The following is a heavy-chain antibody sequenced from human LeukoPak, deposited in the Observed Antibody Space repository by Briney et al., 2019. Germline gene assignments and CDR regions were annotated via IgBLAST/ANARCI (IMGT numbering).Heavy chain of an antibody. Sequence: SETLSLTCTVSVGSISSGGYYWSWIRQHPGKGLEWIGYIYYSGSTYYNPSLKSRVTISVDTSKNQFSLKLSSVTAADTAVYYCARVGYSYGSDYWGQGTLVTVSS. CDR2: IYYSGST. V-gene: IGHV4-31*03. CDR1: VGSISSGGYY. D-gene: IGHD5-18*01. J-gene: IGHJ4*02. CDR3: ARVGYSYGSDY.